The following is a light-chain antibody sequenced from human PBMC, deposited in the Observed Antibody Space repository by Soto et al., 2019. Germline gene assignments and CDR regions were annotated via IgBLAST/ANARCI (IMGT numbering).Light chain of an antibody. CDR1: QSISSY. V-gene: IGKV1-39*01. Sequence: DIQMTQSPSSLSASVGDRVSITCRASQSISSYLNWYQQKPGKAPKLLIYAASSLQSGVPSRFSGSGSATDFTLTITSLQPEDFATYSCQQSYNIPTTVGQGT. CDR2: AAS. J-gene: IGKJ5*01. CDR3: QQSYNIPTT.